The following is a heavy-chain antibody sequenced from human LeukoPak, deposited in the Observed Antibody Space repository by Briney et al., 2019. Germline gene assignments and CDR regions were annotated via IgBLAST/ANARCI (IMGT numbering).Heavy chain of an antibody. CDR1: GFTCTSFA. CDR2: VGGGGSDT. Sequence: PGGSLRLSCAASGFTCTSFAMSWVRQAPGKGLEWVSSVGGGGSDTYYADSVRGRFTISRDNSRNTMYLRMNSLRAEDTAVYYCARGWTARGYFDCWGQGTLVTVSS. J-gene: IGHJ4*02. D-gene: IGHD3/OR15-3a*01. CDR3: ARGWTARGYFDC. V-gene: IGHV3-23*01.